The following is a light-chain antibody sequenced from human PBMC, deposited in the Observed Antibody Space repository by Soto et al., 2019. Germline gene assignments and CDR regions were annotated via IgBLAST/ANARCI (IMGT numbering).Light chain of an antibody. J-gene: IGLJ2*01. CDR3: SSYAGGNNVV. Sequence: QSVLTRSPSASGSPGQSVTISCTGTSSDVGPYNYVSWYQQHPGKAPKLMIYEVSKRPSGVPDRFSGSKSGNTASLTVSGLQADDEADYYCSSYAGGNNVVFGGGTKLTVL. CDR1: SSDVGPYNY. V-gene: IGLV2-8*01. CDR2: EVS.